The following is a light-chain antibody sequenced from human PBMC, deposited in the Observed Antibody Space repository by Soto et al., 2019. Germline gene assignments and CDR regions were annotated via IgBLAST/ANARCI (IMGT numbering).Light chain of an antibody. CDR1: SSDVGGYNF. CDR2: AVS. J-gene: IGLJ1*01. CDR3: SSDAGSNQDV. Sequence: QSVLTQPPSATGSTGDTVTIPCTGSSSDVGGYNFVSWYQQHPGKAPKLMLYAVSKRPSGVPPRFYGSKSDYTASLTGAGLQADDEDNYYCSSDAGSNQDVFGTWTNGTVL. V-gene: IGLV2-8*01.